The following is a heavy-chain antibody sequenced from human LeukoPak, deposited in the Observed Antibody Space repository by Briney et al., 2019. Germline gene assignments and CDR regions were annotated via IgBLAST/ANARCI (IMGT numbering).Heavy chain of an antibody. CDR2: ISYSGST. Sequence: SETLSLTCTVSGGSISSYYWSWIRQPPGKGQEWIGYISYSGSTKYNPSLKSRVTMSVDKSKNQCSLRLTSVTAADTAIYFCARSTQASSTSFDYWGQGTLVTVSS. J-gene: IGHJ4*02. V-gene: IGHV4-59*01. D-gene: IGHD6-6*01. CDR3: ARSTQASSTSFDY. CDR1: GGSISSYY.